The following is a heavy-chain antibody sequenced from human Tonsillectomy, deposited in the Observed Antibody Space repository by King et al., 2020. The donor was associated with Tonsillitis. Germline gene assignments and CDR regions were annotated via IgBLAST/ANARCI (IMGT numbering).Heavy chain of an antibody. V-gene: IGHV3-7*01. CDR1: GFTFRSFW. Sequence: VQLVESGGGLVQPGGSLRLSCAASGFTFRSFWMSWVRQVPGKGLEWVANIKQDGSEKYFVDSVKGRFTISRDNAQNSLYLQMNSLRVEDTALYYCARERYSSRWNGGFFDYWGQGTLVTVSS. D-gene: IGHD6-13*01. J-gene: IGHJ4*02. CDR2: IKQDGSEK. CDR3: ARERYSSRWNGGFFDY.